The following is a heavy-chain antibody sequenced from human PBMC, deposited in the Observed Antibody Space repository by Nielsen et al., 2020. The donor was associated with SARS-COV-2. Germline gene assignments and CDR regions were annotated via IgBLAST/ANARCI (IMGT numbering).Heavy chain of an antibody. CDR1: GFTFSSSW. CDR2: IGSDESIT. V-gene: IGHV3-74*01. D-gene: IGHD6-13*01. J-gene: IGHJ4*02. CDR3: AREMGGSSRHFDY. Sequence: GGSLRLSCAASGFTFSSSWMHWVRQAPGEGLVWVSRIGSDESITNYVDSVKGRFTISRDNAKNTLYLQMNSLRAEDTAVYYCAREMGGSSRHFDYWGQGTLVTVSS.